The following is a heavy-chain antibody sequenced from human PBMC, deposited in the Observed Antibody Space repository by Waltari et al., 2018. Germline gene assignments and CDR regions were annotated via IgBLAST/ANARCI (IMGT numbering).Heavy chain of an antibody. CDR3: AKEGKYASGWAYFDY. CDR1: GFIFDDYV. Sequence: EVQLVESGGGLVQPGTSLRLSCVASGFIFDDYVMHWVRQAPGKGLEWVSGINWNSCSIAYADSVKGRFIISRDNAKNSLYLQLNSLRPEDTALYYCAKEGKYASGWAYFDYWGQGTLVTVSS. D-gene: IGHD6-19*01. CDR2: INWNSCSI. J-gene: IGHJ4*02. V-gene: IGHV3-9*01.